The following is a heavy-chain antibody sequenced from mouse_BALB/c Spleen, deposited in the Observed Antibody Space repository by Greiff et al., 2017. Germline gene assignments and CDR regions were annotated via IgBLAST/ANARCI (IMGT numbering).Heavy chain of an antibody. CDR3: ARKADGYAMDY. CDR2: ISSGSSTI. V-gene: IGHV5-17*02. J-gene: IGHJ4*01. Sequence: EVKLVESGGGLVQPGGSRKLSCAASGFTFSSFGMHWVRQAPEKGLEWVAYISSGSSTIYYADTVKGRFTISRDNPKNTLFLQMTSLRSEDTAMYYCARKADGYAMDYWGQGTSVTVSS. CDR1: GFTFSSFG.